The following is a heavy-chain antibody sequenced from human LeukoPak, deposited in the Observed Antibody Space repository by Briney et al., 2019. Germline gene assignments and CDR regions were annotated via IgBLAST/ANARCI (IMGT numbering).Heavy chain of an antibody. V-gene: IGHV4-34*01. D-gene: IGHD4-23*01. J-gene: IGHJ3*02. CDR3: ARPPSTTLGALGGTMSDAFDI. Sequence: PSETLSLTCAVYGVSFSGYYWSWIRQPPGKGLEWIGEINHSGSTNYNPSLKSRVTISVDTSKNQFSLKLSSVTAADTAVYYCARPPSTTLGALGGTMSDAFDIWGQGTMVTVSS. CDR2: INHSGST. CDR1: GVSFSGYY.